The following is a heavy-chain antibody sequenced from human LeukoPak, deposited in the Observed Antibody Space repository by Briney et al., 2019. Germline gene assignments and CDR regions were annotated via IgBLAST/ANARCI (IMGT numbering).Heavy chain of an antibody. J-gene: IGHJ4*02. V-gene: IGHV4-39*01. Sequence: SETLSLTCTVSGGSISSSSYYWGWIRQPPGKGLEWIGSIYYSGSTYYNPSLKSRVTISVDTSKNQFSLKLSSVTAADTAVYYYPRSSIAVAGTEDYSGQGILVTVSS. CDR1: GGSISSSSYY. CDR3: PRSSIAVAGTEDY. D-gene: IGHD6-19*01. CDR2: IYYSGST.